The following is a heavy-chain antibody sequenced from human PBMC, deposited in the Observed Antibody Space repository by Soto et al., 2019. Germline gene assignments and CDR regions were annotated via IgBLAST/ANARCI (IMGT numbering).Heavy chain of an antibody. CDR1: GFSLSTSRVR. D-gene: IGHD2-2*02. CDR2: IYWNDDK. Sequence: SAPTLVNPTQTLTLTCTFSGFSLSTSRVRVRSIRQPQGQALEWLALIYWNDDKHYSPSLKSRLTITKDTYKNQVVLRMTHMDPVDTATYYRPHRRYCSCTSCYTAIDPWGQGALL. CDR3: PHRRYCSCTSCYTAIDP. J-gene: IGHJ5*02. V-gene: IGHV2-5*01.